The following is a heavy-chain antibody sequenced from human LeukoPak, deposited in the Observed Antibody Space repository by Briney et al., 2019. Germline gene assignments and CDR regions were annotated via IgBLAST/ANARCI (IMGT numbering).Heavy chain of an antibody. CDR3: ARLRYYGSGSYSRYFFDY. CDR2: IYHSGST. Sequence: SETLSLTCTVSGYSISSGYYWGWIRPPPGKGREWIGNIYHSGSTYYKPSLKRRVTISGETAKKNISLKLSSVTAADTAVHYCARLRYYGSGSYSRYFFDYWGQGTLVTVSS. J-gene: IGHJ4*02. V-gene: IGHV4-38-2*02. CDR1: GYSISSGYY. D-gene: IGHD3-10*01.